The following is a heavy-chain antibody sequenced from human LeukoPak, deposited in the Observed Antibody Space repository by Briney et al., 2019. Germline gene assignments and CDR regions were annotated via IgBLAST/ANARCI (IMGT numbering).Heavy chain of an antibody. J-gene: IGHJ6*02. V-gene: IGHV3-30-3*01. CDR1: GFTFSSYA. CDR2: TSYDGSDK. D-gene: IGHD4-17*01. Sequence: GGSLRLSCAASGFTFSSYAMHWVRQAPGKGLEWVAVTSYDGSDKYYADSVKGRFTISRDNSKNTTYLQMNSLRAEDTAVYYCARVGTVTHYYYYYGMDVWGQGTTVTVSS. CDR3: ARVGTVTHYYYYYGMDV.